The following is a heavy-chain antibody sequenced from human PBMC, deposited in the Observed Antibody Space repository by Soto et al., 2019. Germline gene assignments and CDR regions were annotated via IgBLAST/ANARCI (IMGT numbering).Heavy chain of an antibody. CDR1: GYTFTGYY. J-gene: IGHJ4*02. D-gene: IGHD3-22*01. CDR3: ARDRRHSSGLLDN. Sequence: QVQLVQSGTEVKRPGDSVKVSCKASGYTFTGYYVHWVRQAPGQGLEWMGWINPNSGDTYLAQRFQGRVTMNRDTSIGTAYMELRGLTSEDTAVYYCARDRRHSSGLLDNWGQGALVTVSS. V-gene: IGHV1-2*02. CDR2: INPNSGDT.